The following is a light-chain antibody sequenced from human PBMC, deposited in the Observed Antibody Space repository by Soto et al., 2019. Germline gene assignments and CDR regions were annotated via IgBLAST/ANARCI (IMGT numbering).Light chain of an antibody. CDR3: QQYDAHPWT. V-gene: IGKV1-5*03. Sequence: DIEMAQSPSILSASVGDRVTITCRASQSIATWLAWYQQRPGKSPKLLIYKASSLEGGVPSRFSGSGSGADFSLTISSLQPDDFATYYCQQYDAHPWTFGQGTKVDI. CDR2: KAS. CDR1: QSIATW. J-gene: IGKJ1*01.